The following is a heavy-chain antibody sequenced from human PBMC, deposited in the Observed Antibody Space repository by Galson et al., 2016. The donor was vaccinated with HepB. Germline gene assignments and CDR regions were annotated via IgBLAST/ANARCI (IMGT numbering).Heavy chain of an antibody. Sequence: SLRLSCAASGFTFSTYGMHWVRQAPGKGLEWVAVIWYDGSNKYYTDSVKGRFTISRDNSKNTLYLQMNSLRAEDTAVYYCARDRRFVGAMVRGYYYGLDVWGQGTTVTVSS. J-gene: IGHJ6*02. V-gene: IGHV3-33*01. D-gene: IGHD3-10*01. CDR3: ARDRRFVGAMVRGYYYGLDV. CDR2: IWYDGSNK. CDR1: GFTFSTYG.